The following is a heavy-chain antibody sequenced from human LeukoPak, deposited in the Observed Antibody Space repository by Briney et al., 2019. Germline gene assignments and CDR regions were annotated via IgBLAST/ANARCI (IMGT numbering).Heavy chain of an antibody. D-gene: IGHD3-22*01. CDR1: GGSFSGYY. Sequence: SETLSLTCAVYGGSFSGYYWSRIRQPPGKGLEWIGEINHSGSTNYNPSLKSRVTISVDTSKNQFSLKLSSVTAADTAVYYCARASYDSSGYYWYYYYGMDVWGQGTTVTVSS. J-gene: IGHJ6*02. V-gene: IGHV4-34*01. CDR2: INHSGST. CDR3: ARASYDSSGYYWYYYYGMDV.